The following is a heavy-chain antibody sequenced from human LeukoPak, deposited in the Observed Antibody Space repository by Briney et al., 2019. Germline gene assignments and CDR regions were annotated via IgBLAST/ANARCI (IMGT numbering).Heavy chain of an antibody. CDR3: ARGGAPYESSIAARRTRGYAFDI. D-gene: IGHD6-6*01. V-gene: IGHV1-8*03. CDR2: MSPNSGNT. Sequence: ASVKVSCKASGYTFTSYDINWVRQATGQGLEWMGLMSPNSGNTGYAQKFQGRVTITRNTSISTAYMELSSLRSEDTAVYYCARGGAPYESSIAARRTRGYAFDIWGQGTTVTVSS. CDR1: GYTFTSYD. J-gene: IGHJ3*02.